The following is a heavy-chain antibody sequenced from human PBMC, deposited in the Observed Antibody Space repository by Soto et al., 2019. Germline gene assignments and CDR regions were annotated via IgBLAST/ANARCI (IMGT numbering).Heavy chain of an antibody. D-gene: IGHD2-21*02. J-gene: IGHJ6*02. V-gene: IGHV1-8*01. Sequence: QVQLVQSGAEVKKPGASVKVSCKASGYTFTSYDINWVRQATGQGLEWMGWMNPNSGNTGYAQKFQGRVTMTRNTSISTAYMELSSLRSEDTAVYYCAREYCGGDCSDDYYYYYGMDVRGQGTTVTVSS. CDR1: GYTFTSYD. CDR2: MNPNSGNT. CDR3: AREYCGGDCSDDYYYYYGMDV.